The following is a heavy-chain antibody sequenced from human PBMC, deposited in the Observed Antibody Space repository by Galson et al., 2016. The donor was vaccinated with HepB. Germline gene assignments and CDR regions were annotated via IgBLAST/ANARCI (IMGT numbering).Heavy chain of an antibody. V-gene: IGHV4-31*03. J-gene: IGHJ2*01. CDR3: ARHAYSSVFWYFDL. Sequence: TLSLTCTVSGASISSGGYYWTWLRRRPGKGLEWIGFIFHSGSTYYEPSLKSRLTMSLDTSKNQFSLKLSSVTAADTAVYYCARHAYSSVFWYFDLWGRGTLVTVSS. CDR1: GASISSGGYY. D-gene: IGHD6-19*01. CDR2: IFHSGST.